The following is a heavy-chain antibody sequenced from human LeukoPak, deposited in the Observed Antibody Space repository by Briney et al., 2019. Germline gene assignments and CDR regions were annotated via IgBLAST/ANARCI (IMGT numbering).Heavy chain of an antibody. J-gene: IGHJ4*02. V-gene: IGHV1-18*01. CDR1: GYTFTSYG. CDR2: ISGYNGNT. CDR3: ARDTVDTAMVYFDY. D-gene: IGHD5-18*01. Sequence: ASVKVSCKASGYTFTSYGIYWVRQAPGQGLEWMGWISGYNGNTNYAQKLQGRVTMTTDTSTSTAYMELRSLRSDDTAVYYCARDTVDTAMVYFDYWGQGTLVTVSS.